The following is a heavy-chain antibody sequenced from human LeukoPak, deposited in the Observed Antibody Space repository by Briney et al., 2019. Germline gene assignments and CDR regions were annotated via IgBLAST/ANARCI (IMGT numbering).Heavy chain of an antibody. D-gene: IGHD6-25*01. CDR3: ARAATYKDDYFDY. V-gene: IGHV5-51*01. CDR1: GYSFTSYW. CDR2: IYPGDSDT. J-gene: IGHJ4*02. Sequence: GESLKISCKGSGYSFTSYWICWVRQMPGKGLEWKGIIYPGDSDTRYSPSFQGQVTISADKSISTAYLQWSSLKASDTAMYYCARAATYKDDYFDYWGQGTLVTVSS.